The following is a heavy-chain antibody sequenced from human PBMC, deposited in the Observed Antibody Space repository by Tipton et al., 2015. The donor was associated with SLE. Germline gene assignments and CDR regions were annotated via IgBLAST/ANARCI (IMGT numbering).Heavy chain of an antibody. V-gene: IGHV1-2*06. Sequence: QVQLVQSGPEVKKPGASVKVSCKASGYTFTAYYVHWMRQAPGQGLEWMGRIDPDNGGTSYAQKFQGRVTMTRDTSITAAYMELSGLQSDDTAVYFCVSSALHSGWSYWGHGTLVTVSS. CDR2: IDPDNGGT. J-gene: IGHJ4*01. D-gene: IGHD6-19*01. CDR1: GYTFTAYY. CDR3: VSSALHSGWSY.